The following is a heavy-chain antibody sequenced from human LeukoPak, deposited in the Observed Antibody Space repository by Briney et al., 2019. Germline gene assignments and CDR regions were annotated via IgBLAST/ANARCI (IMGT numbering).Heavy chain of an antibody. D-gene: IGHD3-16*01. J-gene: IGHJ6*02. V-gene: IGHV3-7*01. Sequence: GGSLRLSCAASGFTFSSYGMHWVRQAPGKGLEWVANMNQDGSEKDYVDSVKGRFTISRDNARNSLYLQMGSLRAEDTAVYYCATYTHWVAGDVWGQGTTVTVSS. CDR1: GFTFSSYG. CDR2: MNQDGSEK. CDR3: ATYTHWVAGDV.